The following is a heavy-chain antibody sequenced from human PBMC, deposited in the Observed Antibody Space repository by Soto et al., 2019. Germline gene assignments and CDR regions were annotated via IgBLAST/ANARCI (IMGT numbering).Heavy chain of an antibody. Sequence: ASVKVSCKVSGYTLTELSVHWVRQAPGKGLEWMGGFDPEDGETICAQKFQGRLTMTEDTSTDTAYMDLSSLRSEDTAVYYCATGRLTSYGMDVWGQGTTVTVSS. J-gene: IGHJ6*02. CDR1: GYTLTELS. CDR3: ATGRLTSYGMDV. CDR2: FDPEDGET. V-gene: IGHV1-24*01.